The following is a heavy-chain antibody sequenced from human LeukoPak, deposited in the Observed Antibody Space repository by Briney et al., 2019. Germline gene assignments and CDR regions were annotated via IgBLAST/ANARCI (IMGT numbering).Heavy chain of an antibody. CDR3: AKQDLVGAPRSYFNY. CDR2: ISLDGSSK. J-gene: IGHJ4*02. CDR1: GFSFSNCG. D-gene: IGHD2-15*01. Sequence: GGALRLSCAASGFSFSNCGMHWVRQAPGKGLEWVALISLDGSSKYYADSVKGRFTISRDNSKNTLYLQMNSLRAEDTAVYYCAKQDLVGAPRSYFNYWGQGTLVTVSS. V-gene: IGHV3-30*18.